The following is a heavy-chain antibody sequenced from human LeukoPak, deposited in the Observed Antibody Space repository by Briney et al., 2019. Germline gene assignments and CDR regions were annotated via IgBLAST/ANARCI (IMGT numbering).Heavy chain of an antibody. CDR1: GFTFSSYA. J-gene: IGHJ3*02. Sequence: GGSLRLSCAASGFTFSSYAMSWVRQAPGKGLEWVSAISGSGGSTYYADSVKGRFTISRDNSKNTLYLQMNSLRAEDTAVYYCAKDSTPYTYGPGGEEFDIWGQGTMVTVSS. D-gene: IGHD5-18*01. V-gene: IGHV3-23*01. CDR2: ISGSGGST. CDR3: AKDSTPYTYGPGGEEFDI.